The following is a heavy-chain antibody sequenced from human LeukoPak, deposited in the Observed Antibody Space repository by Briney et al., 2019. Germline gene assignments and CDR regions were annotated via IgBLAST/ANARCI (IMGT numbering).Heavy chain of an antibody. CDR3: ARDYGGNPREYYFDY. Sequence: GGSLRLSCAASGFTFSSYSMNWVRQAPGKGLEWVSSISSSSSYIYYADSVKGRFTISRDNAKNSLYLQMNSLRAEDTAVYYCARDYGGNPREYYFDYWGQGTLVSVSS. CDR2: ISSSSSYI. J-gene: IGHJ4*02. D-gene: IGHD4-23*01. CDR1: GFTFSSYS. V-gene: IGHV3-21*01.